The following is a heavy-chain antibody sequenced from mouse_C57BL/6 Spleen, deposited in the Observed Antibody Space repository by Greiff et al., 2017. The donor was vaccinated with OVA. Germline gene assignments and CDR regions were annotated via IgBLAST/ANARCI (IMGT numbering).Heavy chain of an antibody. V-gene: IGHV3-6*01. CDR1: GYSITSGYY. CDR3: ARDYYDYDGAY. CDR2: ISYDGSN. Sequence: EVQLQESGPGLVKPSQSLSLTCSVTGYSITSGYYWNWIRQFPGNKLEWMGYISYDGSNNYNPSLKNRISITRDTSKNQFFLKLNSVTTEDTATYYCARDYYDYDGAYWGQGTLVTVSA. D-gene: IGHD2-4*01. J-gene: IGHJ3*01.